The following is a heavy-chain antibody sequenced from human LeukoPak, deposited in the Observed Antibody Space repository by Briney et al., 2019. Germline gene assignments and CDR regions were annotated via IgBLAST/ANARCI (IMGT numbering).Heavy chain of an antibody. Sequence: SVKVSCKASGGTFSSYAISWVRQAPGQGLEWMGGIIPIFGTANYAQKFQGRVTITADESTSTAYMELSSLRSEDTAVYYCARGWYGAPRSTFDIWGQGTMVTVSS. J-gene: IGHJ3*02. D-gene: IGHD2-15*01. CDR1: GGTFSSYA. CDR2: IIPIFGTA. CDR3: ARGWYGAPRSTFDI. V-gene: IGHV1-69*13.